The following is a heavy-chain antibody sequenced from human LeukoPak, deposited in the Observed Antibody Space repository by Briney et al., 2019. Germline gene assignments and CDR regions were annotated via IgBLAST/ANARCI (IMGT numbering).Heavy chain of an antibody. CDR3: ARGPYSSGWYYFDY. V-gene: IGHV3-74*01. J-gene: IGHJ4*02. CDR2: INSDGSST. D-gene: IGHD6-19*01. CDR1: GFTFSSYW. Sequence: GSLRLSCAASGFTFSSYWMHWVRQAPGKGLVWVSRINSDGSSTSYADSVKGRFTISRDNAKNTLYLQMNSLRAEDTAVYYCARGPYSSGWYYFDYWGQGTLVTVSS.